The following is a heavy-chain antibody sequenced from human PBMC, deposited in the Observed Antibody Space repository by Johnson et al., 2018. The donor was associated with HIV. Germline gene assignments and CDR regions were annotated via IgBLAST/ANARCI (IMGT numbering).Heavy chain of an antibody. CDR3: ARSVDDYSDFLWGRDACDI. Sequence: QVQLVESGGGVVQPGRSLRLSCAASGFAFSGYALHWVRQAPGKGLEWVAVISYDGTKKYYAGSVKGRFTISRDNSKNTLYLQMNKLRAEDTAVYYCARSVDDYSDFLWGRDACDIWGQGTMVIVSS. D-gene: IGHD4-11*01. J-gene: IGHJ3*02. V-gene: IGHV3-30*04. CDR1: GFAFSGYA. CDR2: ISYDGTKK.